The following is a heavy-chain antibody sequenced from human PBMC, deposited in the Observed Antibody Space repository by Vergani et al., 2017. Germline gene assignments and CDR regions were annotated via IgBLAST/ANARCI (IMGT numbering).Heavy chain of an antibody. D-gene: IGHD6-13*01. CDR3: ARGVYSSSWFDY. CDR1: GFTFSSYW. Sequence: EVQLVESGGGLVQPGGSLRLSCAASGFTFSSYWMSWVRQAPGKGLEWVANIKEDGSEKYYVDSVKGRFTISSDNAKNSLYLQMKRLRAEDTAVYYCARGVYSSSWFDYGGQGTLVTVSS. CDR2: IKEDGSEK. J-gene: IGHJ4*02. V-gene: IGHV3-7*03.